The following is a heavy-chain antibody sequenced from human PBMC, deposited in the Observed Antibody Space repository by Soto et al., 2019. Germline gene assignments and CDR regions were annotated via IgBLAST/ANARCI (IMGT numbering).Heavy chain of an antibody. CDR2: IYYSGST. CDR3: ARGGWRHIDY. J-gene: IGHJ4*02. V-gene: IGHV4-59*08. Sequence: QVQLQESGPGLVKPSETLSLTCTVSGGSISVYYWSWIRQPPGKGLEWIGYIYYSGSTNYNPSLKSRVTISVHTSKNQFSLKLSSVTAADTAVYYCARGGWRHIDYWGQGTLVTVSS. D-gene: IGHD3-3*01. CDR1: GGSISVYY.